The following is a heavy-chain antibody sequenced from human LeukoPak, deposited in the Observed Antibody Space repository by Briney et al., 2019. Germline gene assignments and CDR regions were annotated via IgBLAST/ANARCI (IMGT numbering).Heavy chain of an antibody. D-gene: IGHD2-2*01. J-gene: IGHJ6*03. CDR1: GGSISSYY. CDR2: IYTSGST. Sequence: KTSETLSLTCTVSGGSISSYYWSWIRQPAGKGLEWIGRIYTSGSTNYNPSLKSRVTISVDTSKNQFSLKLSSVTAADTAVYYCARDQEAYCSSTSCYEYYYYMDVWGKGTTVTISS. V-gene: IGHV4-4*07. CDR3: ARDQEAYCSSTSCYEYYYYMDV.